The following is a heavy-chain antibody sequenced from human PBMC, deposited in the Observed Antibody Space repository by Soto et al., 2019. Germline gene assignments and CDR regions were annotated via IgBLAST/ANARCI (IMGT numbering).Heavy chain of an antibody. CDR1: GFTFSSYW. CDR2: IKQDGSEE. D-gene: IGHD5-12*01. V-gene: IGHV3-7*01. CDR3: ARDRGRLDY. Sequence: EVQLVESGGGLVQPGGSLRLSCAASGFTFSSYWMNWVRQAPGKGLEWVANIKQDGSEEDYVDSVKGRFTISRDNAKNSLYLQMNSLRAEDTAVYYCARDRGRLDYWGQGTLVTVSS. J-gene: IGHJ4*02.